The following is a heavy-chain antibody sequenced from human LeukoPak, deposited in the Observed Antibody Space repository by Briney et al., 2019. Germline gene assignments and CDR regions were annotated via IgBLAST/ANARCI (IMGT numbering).Heavy chain of an antibody. Sequence: PSQTLSLTCAVSGGSISSGGYSWSWIRQPPGKGLEWIGYISYSGSTYNNPSLKSRVSISVDTSKNQFSLKLSSVTAADTAVYYCARRGGSVTMVRGVIIRKYYFDYWGQGTLVTVSS. D-gene: IGHD3-10*01. CDR2: ISYSGST. CDR3: ARRGGSVTMVRGVIIRKYYFDY. V-gene: IGHV4-30-4*07. CDR1: GGSISSGGYS. J-gene: IGHJ4*02.